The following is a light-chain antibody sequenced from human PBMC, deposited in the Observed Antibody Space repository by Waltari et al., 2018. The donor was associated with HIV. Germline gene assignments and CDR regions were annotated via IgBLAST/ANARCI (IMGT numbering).Light chain of an antibody. CDR1: QSVGSL. J-gene: IGKJ4*01. CDR2: DAS. CDR3: QQYNDWPLT. Sequence: EIVLTQSPATLSLSPGERATLSCGASQSVGSLIAWYQQKPGQAPRLLIYDASNRATGIPARFSGSGSGTDFTLTISSLQSEDFAVYYCQQYNDWPLTFGGGTKVEIK. V-gene: IGKV3-11*01.